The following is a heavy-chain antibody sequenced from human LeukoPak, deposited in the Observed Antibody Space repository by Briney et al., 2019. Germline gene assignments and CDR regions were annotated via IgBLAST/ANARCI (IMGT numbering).Heavy chain of an antibody. D-gene: IGHD6-19*01. CDR3: ARFRVAMAGVNWFDP. V-gene: IGHV4-39*07. J-gene: IGHJ5*02. Sequence: SETLSLTCTVPGGSISSSSYYSGWIRQPPGKGLEWIGSIYYSGSTYYNPSLKSRVTISVDTSKNQFSLKLSSVTAADTAVYYCARFRVAMAGVNWFDPWGQGTLVTVSS. CDR2: IYYSGST. CDR1: GGSISSSSYY.